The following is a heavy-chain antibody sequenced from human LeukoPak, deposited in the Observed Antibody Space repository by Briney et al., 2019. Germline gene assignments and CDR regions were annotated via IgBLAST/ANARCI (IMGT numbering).Heavy chain of an antibody. CDR3: ARKVGYYYYYGMDV. J-gene: IGHJ6*04. V-gene: IGHV3-48*03. CDR2: IYASGSTI. Sequence: GGSLRLSSAASGFTFASYDMNCVREAPRKGVGCVSYIYASGSTIYYSDSVKGRFTISRDNAKNSLYLQMNSLSAEDTAVYYCARKVGYYYYYGMDVWGKGTTVTVSS. D-gene: IGHD1-26*01. CDR1: GFTFASYD.